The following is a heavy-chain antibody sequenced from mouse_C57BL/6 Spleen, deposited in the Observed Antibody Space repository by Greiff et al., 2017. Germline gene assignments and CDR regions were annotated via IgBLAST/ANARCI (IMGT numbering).Heavy chain of an antibody. CDR3: VRDGNYYFDV. CDR2: LRSKSSNYAT. J-gene: IGHJ2*01. V-gene: IGHV10-3*01. Sequence: EVHLVESGGGLVQPKGSLKLSCAASGFTFNTYAMHWVRQAPGKGLEWVARLRSKSSNYATYYADYVKDIFTISGDNSQSMLYQQMNNLKTEDTAIYCCVRDGNYYFDVWGQGTTRTVSS. D-gene: IGHD2-1*01. CDR1: GFTFNTYA.